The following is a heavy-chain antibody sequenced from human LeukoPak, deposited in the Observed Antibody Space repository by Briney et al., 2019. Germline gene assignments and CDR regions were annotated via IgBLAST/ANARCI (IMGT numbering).Heavy chain of an antibody. J-gene: IGHJ4*02. Sequence: GGSLRLSCSVSGFTFSTYVMHWVRQTPGKGLEYVSAISSNGDKTYYADSVNGRFTISRDNSKNTLYLQMSSLRADDTAVYYCVRGTGYWGQGTLVTVS. CDR3: VRGTGY. CDR2: ISSNGDKT. V-gene: IGHV3-64D*06. CDR1: GFTFSTYV.